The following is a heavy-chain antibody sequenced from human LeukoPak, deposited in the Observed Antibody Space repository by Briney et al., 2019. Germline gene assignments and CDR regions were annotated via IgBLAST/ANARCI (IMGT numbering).Heavy chain of an antibody. J-gene: IGHJ4*02. Sequence: GGSLRLTCAVSGFIFSDYGFHWVRQAPGKGLEWVAVTRFDGSIKQYADSVKGRFTISRDDSKNTLYLQMNFLKSEDTAVYYCARWGGTRQYYFDYWGQGTLVTVSS. CDR2: TRFDGSIK. CDR1: GFIFSDYG. V-gene: IGHV3-33*01. D-gene: IGHD1-1*01. CDR3: ARWGGTRQYYFDY.